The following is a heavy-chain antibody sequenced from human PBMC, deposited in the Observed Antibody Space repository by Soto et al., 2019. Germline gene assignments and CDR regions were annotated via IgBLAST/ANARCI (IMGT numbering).Heavy chain of an antibody. CDR1: GYSFSSYA. V-gene: IGHV1-3*01. CDR3: ARDCSSARCYGSDY. D-gene: IGHD2-2*01. J-gene: IGHJ4*02. CDR2: IDAGNDNT. Sequence: QVQLVQSGAEVKKPGASVKVSCKASGYSFSSYAMYWVRQAPGQRLEWMGWIDAGNDNTKYSQKFQGRVTITRDTSASKGYMEMGSTRSEDTAVYYCARDCSSARCYGSDYWCQGTLVTVSS.